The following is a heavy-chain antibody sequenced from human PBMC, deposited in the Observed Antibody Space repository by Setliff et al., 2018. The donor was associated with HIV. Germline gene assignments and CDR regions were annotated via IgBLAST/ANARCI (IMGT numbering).Heavy chain of an antibody. CDR2: ISGSGGST. CDR3: AGESSIAVAEYFQH. D-gene: IGHD6-19*01. CDR1: GFTFSNYA. Sequence: PGGSLRLSCAASGFTFSNYAMSWVRQAPGKGLEWVSAISGSGGSTYYADSVKGRFTISRDNSKNTLYLQMNSLRAEDTAVYYCAGESSIAVAEYFQHWGQGTLVTVSS. J-gene: IGHJ1*01. V-gene: IGHV3-23*01.